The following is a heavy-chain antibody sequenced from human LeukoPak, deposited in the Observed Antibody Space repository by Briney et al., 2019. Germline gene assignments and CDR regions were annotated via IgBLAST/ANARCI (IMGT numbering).Heavy chain of an antibody. D-gene: IGHD4-17*01. V-gene: IGHV4-59*12. CDR2: IYYSGST. Sequence: SETLSLTCTVSGVSISSYYWIWIRQPPGRGLEGIGYIYYSGSTNYNPSLKSRVTISVDTSKNQFSLKLSSVTAADTAVYYCARRPVTKKTVFDYWGQGTLVTVSS. J-gene: IGHJ4*02. CDR1: GVSISSYY. CDR3: ARRPVTKKTVFDY.